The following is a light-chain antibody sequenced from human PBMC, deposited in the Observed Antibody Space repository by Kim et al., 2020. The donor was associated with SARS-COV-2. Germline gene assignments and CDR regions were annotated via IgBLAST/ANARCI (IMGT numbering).Light chain of an antibody. CDR1: SCSIASNY. CDR2: EDN. V-gene: IGLV6-57*03. Sequence: KAVTISCTRSSCSIASNYVQWYQQRPGSAPTTVLYEDNQRPSGVPGRFSGSIDSSSNSASLTISGLKTEDEADYYCQSYDSSNHWVFGGGTQLTVL. J-gene: IGLJ3*02. CDR3: QSYDSSNHWV.